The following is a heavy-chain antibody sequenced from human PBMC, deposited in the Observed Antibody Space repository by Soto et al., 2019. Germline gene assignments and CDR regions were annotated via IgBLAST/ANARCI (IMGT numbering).Heavy chain of an antibody. CDR2: ISAYNGNT. CDR3: AKTRGGVVPAASYYYYGMDV. CDR1: GYTFTSYG. D-gene: IGHD2-2*01. Sequence: QVQLVQSGAEVKKPGASVKVSCKASGYTFTSYGISWVRQAPGQGLEWMGWISAYNGNTNYAQKLQGRVTMTTDTSTSTAYMELRSLRSDDTAVYYCAKTRGGVVPAASYYYYGMDVWGQGTTVTVSS. V-gene: IGHV1-18*04. J-gene: IGHJ6*02.